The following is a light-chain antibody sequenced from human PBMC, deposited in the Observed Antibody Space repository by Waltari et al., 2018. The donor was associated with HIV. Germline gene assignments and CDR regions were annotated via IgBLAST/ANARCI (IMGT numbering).Light chain of an antibody. J-gene: IGLJ3*02. CDR2: DVS. CDR1: RSDLGGDNY. Sequence: QSALTQPRSGSGSPGQPVTIPCTGTRSDLGGDNYVSWYQQYPGKAPKVVIYDVSERPSGVPDRFSGSKSGNTASLTISGLQAGDEADYYCCSYAGSYTWLFGGGTKLTVL. CDR3: CSYAGSYTWL. V-gene: IGLV2-11*01.